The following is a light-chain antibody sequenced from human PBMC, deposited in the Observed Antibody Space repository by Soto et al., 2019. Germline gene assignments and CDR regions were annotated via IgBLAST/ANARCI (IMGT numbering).Light chain of an antibody. CDR2: DVS. V-gene: IGLV2-14*01. CDR3: SSYTSSSTV. Sequence: QSALTQPASVSGSPGQSITISCTGTSSDVGGYNYVSWYQQHPGKAPKLMIYDVSNRPSGVSNRFSGSKSGNTASLTISGLHAEDEADYYCSSYTSSSTVFGGGTKLTVL. CDR1: SSDVGGYNY. J-gene: IGLJ2*01.